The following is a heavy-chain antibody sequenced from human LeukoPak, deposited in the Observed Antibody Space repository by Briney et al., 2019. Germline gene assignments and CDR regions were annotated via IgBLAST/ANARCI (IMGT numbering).Heavy chain of an antibody. Sequence: GASVKVSCMASRDTFSSYAISWVRQAPGQGLEWMGRIIAILGIANYAQKFQGRVTITADKSTSTAYMELSSLRSEDTAVYYCARGYYDSSGYYYFDYWGQGTLVTISS. CDR1: RDTFSSYA. J-gene: IGHJ4*02. CDR3: ARGYYDSSGYYYFDY. D-gene: IGHD3-22*01. CDR2: IIAILGIA. V-gene: IGHV1-69*04.